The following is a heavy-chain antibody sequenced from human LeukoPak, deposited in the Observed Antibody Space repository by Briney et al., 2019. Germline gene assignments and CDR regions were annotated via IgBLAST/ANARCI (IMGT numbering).Heavy chain of an antibody. CDR3: AKSPRRSSGWSEPLYYFDY. CDR1: GFTFSSYA. Sequence: GGSLRLSCAASGFTFSSYAMSWVRQAPGKGLEWVSAISGSGGSTYYADSVKGRFTISRDNSKNTLYLQMNSLRAEDTTVYYCAKSPRRSSGWSEPLYYFDYRGQGTLVTVSS. J-gene: IGHJ4*02. CDR2: ISGSGGST. D-gene: IGHD6-19*01. V-gene: IGHV3-23*01.